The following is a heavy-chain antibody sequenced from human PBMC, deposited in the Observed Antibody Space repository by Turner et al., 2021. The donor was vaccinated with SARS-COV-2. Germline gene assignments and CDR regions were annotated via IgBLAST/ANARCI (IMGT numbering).Heavy chain of an antibody. J-gene: IGHJ4*02. CDR3: GKVRGVTPNIDY. CDR1: GFTVSSTY. Sequence: EVQLVASGGGLVQPGGSLRLSCAASGFTVSSTYMSWVRQAPGKGVEWVSVIYSGGSTYDAEYVKGRFTISRDNSKNTLYLQMNSLRAEDTAVYFCGKVRGVTPNIDYGGQGTLVTVSS. CDR2: IYSGGST. V-gene: IGHV3-66*01. D-gene: IGHD3-10*01.